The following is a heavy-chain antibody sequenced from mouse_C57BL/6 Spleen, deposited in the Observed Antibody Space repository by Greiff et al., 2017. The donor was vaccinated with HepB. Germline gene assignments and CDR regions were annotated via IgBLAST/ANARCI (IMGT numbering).Heavy chain of an antibody. CDR3: ARTRLRDAMDY. CDR1: GFSLTSYG. CDR2: IWSGGST. D-gene: IGHD2-2*01. J-gene: IGHJ4*01. V-gene: IGHV2-2*01. Sequence: VKVIESGPGLVQPSQRLSITCTVSGFSLTSYGVHWVRQSPGKGLEWLGVIWSGGSTDYNAAFISRLSISKDNSKSQVFFKMNSLQADDTAIYYCARTRLRDAMDYWGQGTSVTVSS.